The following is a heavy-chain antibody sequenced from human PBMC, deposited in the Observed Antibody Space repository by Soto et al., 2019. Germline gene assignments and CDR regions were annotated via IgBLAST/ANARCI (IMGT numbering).Heavy chain of an antibody. CDR2: ITITGDTT. D-gene: IGHD2-21*02. V-gene: IGHV3-23*04. Sequence: EVQLVESEGGLVQPGGSLRLSCEASGFIFTTSDMSWVRQAPGKGLEWISSITITGDTTHYADSVKGRFTISRDNSRKPVYLQKNSLGGDDPAVIYCAKGGGGDHGYWGQGTLVAVSS. J-gene: IGHJ4*02. CDR1: GFIFTTSD. CDR3: AKGGGGDHGY.